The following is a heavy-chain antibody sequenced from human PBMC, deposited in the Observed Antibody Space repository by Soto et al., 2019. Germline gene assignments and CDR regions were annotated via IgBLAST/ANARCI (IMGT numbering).Heavy chain of an antibody. V-gene: IGHV3-23*01. J-gene: IGHJ4*02. CDR1: GFTFGSYA. D-gene: IGHD1-26*01. CDR2: ISGSGGRK. CDR3: AKVRELHSWDPFDY. Sequence: EVQLLESGGGLVQPGGSLRLSCAASGFTFGSYAMSWVRRAPGKGLEWVSAISGSGGRKYYADPVKGRFTIPRDNSKNTLYLQMNSLRAEDTAVYYCAKVRELHSWDPFDYWGQGTLVTVSS.